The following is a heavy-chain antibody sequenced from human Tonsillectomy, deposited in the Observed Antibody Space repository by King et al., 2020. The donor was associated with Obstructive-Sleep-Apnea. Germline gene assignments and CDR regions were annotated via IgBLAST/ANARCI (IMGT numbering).Heavy chain of an antibody. CDR3: SLRRSRTKYFDY. J-gene: IGHJ4*02. CDR2: IYWADDK. CDR1: GFSLSTTGMG. Sequence: TLKESGPALVNPTHPLTLTCTFSGFSLSTTGMGVGWIRQPPGKALEWLALIYWADDKRYSPSLKSRLTITKDTSKNQVVLTMTNMDPVDTATYYCSLRRSRTKYFDYLGQGTLVSVSS. D-gene: IGHD2-2*01. V-gene: IGHV2-5*02.